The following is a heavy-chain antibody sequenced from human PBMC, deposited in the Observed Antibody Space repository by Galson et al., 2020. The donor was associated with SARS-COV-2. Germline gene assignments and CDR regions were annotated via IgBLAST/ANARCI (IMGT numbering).Heavy chain of an antibody. CDR1: GFSVSNNY. J-gene: IGHJ6*03. CDR3: ARDNRDYYYYYMDV. CDR2: IYRGGET. V-gene: IGHV3-53*01. Sequence: GGSLRLSCAVSGFSVSNNYMSWVRQAPGKGLEWVSVIYRGGETYYGDSVKGRFTISRDISKNTLYLQMDSLTADDTAVYYCARDNRDYYYYYMDVWGKGTTVTVSS.